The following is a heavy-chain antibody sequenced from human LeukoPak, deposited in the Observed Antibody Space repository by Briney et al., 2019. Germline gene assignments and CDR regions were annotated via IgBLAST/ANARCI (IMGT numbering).Heavy chain of an antibody. CDR3: AKDLIDGGSGAGL. V-gene: IGHV3-33*06. CDR1: GFTFSSYG. D-gene: IGHD6-13*01. Sequence: GGSLRLSYAASGFTFSSYGMHWVRQAPGKGLEWVAVIWYDGSNKYYADSVKGRFTISRDNSKNTLYLQMNSLRAEDTAVYYCAKDLIDGGSGAGLWGQGTLVTVSS. CDR2: IWYDGSNK. J-gene: IGHJ4*02.